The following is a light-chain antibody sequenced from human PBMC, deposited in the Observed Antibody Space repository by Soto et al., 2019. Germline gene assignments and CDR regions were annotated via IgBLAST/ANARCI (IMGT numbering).Light chain of an antibody. CDR2: GTS. CDR3: QQYGSLSWT. Sequence: EIVLTQSPGTLSLSPGERASLSCRASQSVSSTSLAWYQQKPGQPPRLLIYGTSARATGIPDRFSGSGSGTDFTLTISRLEPEDFAVYHCQQYGSLSWTFGQGTKVEIK. J-gene: IGKJ1*01. V-gene: IGKV3-20*01. CDR1: QSVSSTS.